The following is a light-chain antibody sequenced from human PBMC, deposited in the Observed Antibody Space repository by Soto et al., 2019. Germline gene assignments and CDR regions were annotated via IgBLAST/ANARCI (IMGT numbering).Light chain of an antibody. Sequence: DIQMTQSPSSLSASIGDRVTITCRASQSITKYLNWYQQKPGKAPKLLIYTASTLQSGVPSRFSGSGSGTDFTLTISSLQLEDFATYYCQQSYGSLRTFGQGTKVEIK. CDR1: QSITKY. CDR3: QQSYGSLRT. CDR2: TAS. V-gene: IGKV1-39*01. J-gene: IGKJ1*01.